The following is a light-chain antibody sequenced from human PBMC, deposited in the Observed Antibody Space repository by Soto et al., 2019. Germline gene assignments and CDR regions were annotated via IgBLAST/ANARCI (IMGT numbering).Light chain of an antibody. CDR1: QTVSTW. CDR3: QQTYSSPIT. Sequence: DIQMTQSPSTLSASVRDRVTITCXASQTVSTWLAWYQQKPGKAPKVMIYDASRLENGVPPRFSGSGSGTDFTLTISNLQPEDFAGYYCQQTYSSPITFGQGTRLEIK. V-gene: IGKV1-5*01. J-gene: IGKJ5*01. CDR2: DAS.